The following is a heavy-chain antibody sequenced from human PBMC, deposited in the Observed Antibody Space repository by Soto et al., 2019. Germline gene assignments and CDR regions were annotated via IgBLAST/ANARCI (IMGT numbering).Heavy chain of an antibody. V-gene: IGHV4-30-2*01. CDR1: GGSISSGGYS. D-gene: IGHD5-12*01. J-gene: IGHJ4*02. CDR3: AAGGGLPRYY. CDR2: IYHSGST. Sequence: QLQLQESGSGLVKPSQTLSLTCAVSGGSISSGGYSWSWIRQPPGKGLEWIGYIYHSGSTYYNPSLKRRVTLSVARSKNQFSLKLSSVPAADTAVYYCAAGGGLPRYYWGQGTLVTVSS.